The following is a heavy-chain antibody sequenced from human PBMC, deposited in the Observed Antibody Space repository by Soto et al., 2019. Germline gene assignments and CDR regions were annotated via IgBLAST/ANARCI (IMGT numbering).Heavy chain of an antibody. CDR2: IYPSGNT. CDR3: AGDEGYYYSGVDV. CDR1: GGSISSYD. J-gene: IGHJ6*02. Sequence: SETLSLTCAVSGGSISSYDWSWIRQTAGKGLEWIGRIYPSGNTNYNPSLKSRVTMSIDTSKNQLSLKLRSVTAADTAVYFCAGDEGYYYSGVDVWGQGTAVT. V-gene: IGHV4-4*07.